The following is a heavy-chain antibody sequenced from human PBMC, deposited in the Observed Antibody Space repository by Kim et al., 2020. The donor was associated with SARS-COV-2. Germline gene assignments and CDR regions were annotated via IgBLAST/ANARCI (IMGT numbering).Heavy chain of an antibody. D-gene: IGHD3-22*01. J-gene: IGHJ3*02. CDR2: T. V-gene: IGHV3-74*01. Sequence: TSYADAVKGRFTISRDNAKNTLYLQMNSLRAEATAVYYCASEVVEDAFDIWGQGTMVTVSS. CDR3: ASEVVEDAFDI.